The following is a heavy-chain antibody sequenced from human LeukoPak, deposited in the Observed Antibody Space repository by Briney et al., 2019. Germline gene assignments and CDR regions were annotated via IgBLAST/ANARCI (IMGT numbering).Heavy chain of an antibody. V-gene: IGHV4-39*07. CDR1: GGPISSSSYY. CDR3: ARVGSGSYHYFDY. J-gene: IGHJ4*02. D-gene: IGHD1-26*01. CDR2: IYYSGST. Sequence: SETLSLTCTVSGGPISSSSYYWGWIRQPPGKGLEWIGSIYYSGSTYYNPSLKSRVTISVDTSKNQFSLKLSSVTAADTAVYYCARVGSGSYHYFDYWGQGTLVTVSS.